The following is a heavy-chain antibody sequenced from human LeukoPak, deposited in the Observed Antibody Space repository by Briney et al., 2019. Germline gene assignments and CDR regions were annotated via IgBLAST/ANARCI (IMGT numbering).Heavy chain of an antibody. CDR2: IYHSGST. D-gene: IGHD2/OR15-2a*01. J-gene: IGHJ3*02. V-gene: IGHV4-38-2*02. CDR3: ARVIIGVPGAFDI. CDR1: GYSISSGYY. Sequence: PSETLSLTCTVSGYSISSGYYWGWIRQPPGKGLEWIGSIYHSGSTYYNPSLKSRVTISVDTSKNQFSLKLSSVTAADTAVYYCARVIIGVPGAFDIWGQGTMVTVSS.